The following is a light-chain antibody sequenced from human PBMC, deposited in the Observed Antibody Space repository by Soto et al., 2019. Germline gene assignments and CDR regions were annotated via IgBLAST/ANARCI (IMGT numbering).Light chain of an antibody. J-gene: IGLJ2*01. Sequence: QLVLTQSPSASASLGASVKLTCTLNSGHSSYAIAWHQQQPEKGPRYLINLKSDGSHSKGDGIPDRFSGSSSGAERYLTISSLQSEDEADYYCQTWDTGTVVFGGGTKVTVL. CDR3: QTWDTGTVV. CDR1: SGHSSYA. CDR2: LKSDGSH. V-gene: IGLV4-69*01.